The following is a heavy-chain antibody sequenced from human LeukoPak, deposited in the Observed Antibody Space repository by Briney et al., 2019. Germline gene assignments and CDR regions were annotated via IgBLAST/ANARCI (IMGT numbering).Heavy chain of an antibody. D-gene: IGHD1-26*01. Sequence: RASVKDSCKASGYTFTSYSINWVRQAPGQGLEWMGWFSAYNGNKKYVQKVQGRVTMTTDTSTSTAYMELRSLRSDDTAVYYCARGLGGSGSYFLTFDYWGQGTLVTVSS. CDR1: GYTFTSYS. J-gene: IGHJ4*02. CDR3: ARGLGGSGSYFLTFDY. CDR2: FSAYNGNK. V-gene: IGHV1-18*01.